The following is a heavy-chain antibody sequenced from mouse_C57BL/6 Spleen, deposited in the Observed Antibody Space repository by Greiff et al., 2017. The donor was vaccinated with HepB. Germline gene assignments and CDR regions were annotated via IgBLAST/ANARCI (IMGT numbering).Heavy chain of an antibody. Sequence: EVKVEESGGGLVKPGGSLKLSCAASGFTFSSYAMSWVRQTPEKRLEWVATISDGGSYTYYPDNVKGRFTISRDNAKNNLYLQMSHLKSEDTAMYYCARVGYSNYYAMDYWGQGTSVTVSS. D-gene: IGHD2-5*01. CDR2: ISDGGSYT. J-gene: IGHJ4*01. CDR3: ARVGYSNYYAMDY. CDR1: GFTFSSYA. V-gene: IGHV5-4*03.